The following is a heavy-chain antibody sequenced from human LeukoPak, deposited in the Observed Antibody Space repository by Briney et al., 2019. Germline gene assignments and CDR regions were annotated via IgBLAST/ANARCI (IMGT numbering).Heavy chain of an antibody. J-gene: IGHJ4*02. Sequence: SGRSLRLSCAASGFTFSDYGMHWVRQAPGKGLEWVAVIWYAGSNEYYADSVKGRFTISRDTSKHTLYLQMNNLRAEDTAVYYCARDLNRNLDYWGQGTLVTVSS. CDR3: ARDLNRNLDY. V-gene: IGHV3-33*01. CDR2: IWYAGSNE. D-gene: IGHD1-14*01. CDR1: GFTFSDYG.